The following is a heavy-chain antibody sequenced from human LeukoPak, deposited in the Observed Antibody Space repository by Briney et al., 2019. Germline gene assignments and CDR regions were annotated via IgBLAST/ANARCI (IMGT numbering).Heavy chain of an antibody. Sequence: GGSLRLSCAASGFTFSSYSMNWVRQAPAQALEWVSSISSSSSYIYYADSVKGRFTISRDKAKNSLYLQMNSLRAEDTAIYYCAREGMVATFDYWGQGTLVTVSS. CDR1: GFTFSSYS. V-gene: IGHV3-21*01. D-gene: IGHD5-12*01. CDR2: ISSSSSYI. J-gene: IGHJ4*02. CDR3: AREGMVATFDY.